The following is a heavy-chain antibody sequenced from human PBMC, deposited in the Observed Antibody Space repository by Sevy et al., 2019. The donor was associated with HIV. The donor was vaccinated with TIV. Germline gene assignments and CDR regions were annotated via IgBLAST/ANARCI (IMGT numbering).Heavy chain of an antibody. CDR3: ARDCSSATCLWGLDV. CDR2: IKREGSEK. J-gene: IGHJ6*02. CDR1: GFTFSNYW. V-gene: IGHV3-7*03. D-gene: IGHD2-2*01. Sequence: GGSLRLSCAASGFTFSNYWMSWVRQAPGKGLEWVANIKREGSEKYYVASVKGRFTISRDNAKTSLYLQMNSLRAEDTAVYYCARDCSSATCLWGLDVWGQGTTVTVSS.